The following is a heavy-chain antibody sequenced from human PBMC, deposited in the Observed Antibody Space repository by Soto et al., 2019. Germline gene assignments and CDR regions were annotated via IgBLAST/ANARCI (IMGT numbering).Heavy chain of an antibody. V-gene: IGHV3-21*01. CDR1: GFTFSSYS. Sequence: EVQLVESGGGLVKPGGSLRLSCAASGFTFSSYSMNWVRQAPGKGLEWVSSISSSSSYIYYADSVKGRFTISRHNAKNSLYLQMNSLRAEDTTVNYCAGDHGSSGWFDARGQGTLVTVSS. D-gene: IGHD6-6*01. CDR3: AGDHGSSGWFDA. J-gene: IGHJ5*02. CDR2: ISSSSSYI.